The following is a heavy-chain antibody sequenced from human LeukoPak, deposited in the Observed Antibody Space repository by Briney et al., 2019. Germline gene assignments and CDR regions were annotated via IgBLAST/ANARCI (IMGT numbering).Heavy chain of an antibody. D-gene: IGHD3-9*01. J-gene: IGHJ4*02. CDR3: AKAEGYDILTGLDY. CDR1: GFTFSSYA. Sequence: GGSLRLSCATSGFTFSSYAMSWVRQAPGKGLEWVSGIGASGGSTYYADSVKGRFIISRDNSKNTLYLQMNSLRTEDTAVYYCAKAEGYDILTGLDYWGQGTLVTVSS. CDR2: IGASGGST. V-gene: IGHV3-23*01.